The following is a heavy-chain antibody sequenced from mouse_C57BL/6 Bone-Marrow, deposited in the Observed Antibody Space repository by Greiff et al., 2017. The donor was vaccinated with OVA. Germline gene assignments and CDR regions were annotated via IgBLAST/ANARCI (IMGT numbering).Heavy chain of an antibody. CDR1: GYTFTDYN. D-gene: IGHD2-3*01. V-gene: IGHV1-18*01. J-gene: IGHJ2*01. CDR3: ARVGDGYYGLYYFDY. Sequence: VQLQQSGPELVKPGASVKIPCKASGYTFTDYNMDWVKQSHGKSLEWIGDINPNNGGTIYNQKFKGKATLTVDKSSSTAYMERRSLTSEDTAVYYCARVGDGYYGLYYFDYWGQGTTLTVSS. CDR2: INPNNGGT.